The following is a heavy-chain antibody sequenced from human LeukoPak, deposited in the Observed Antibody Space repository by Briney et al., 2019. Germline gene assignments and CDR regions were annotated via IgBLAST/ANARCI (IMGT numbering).Heavy chain of an antibody. CDR3: ARRGAAAGRNAFDL. D-gene: IGHD6-13*01. CDR1: GFTFSSYW. V-gene: IGHV3-7*05. J-gene: IGHJ3*01. Sequence: GGSLRLSCAASGFTFSSYWMSWVRQAPGRGLEWVANIKHDGSDKYYVDSVKGQFTISRDNAKNSLYLQMNSLRAEDTAVFYCARRGAAAGRNAFDLWGQGTMVTVSS. CDR2: IKHDGSDK.